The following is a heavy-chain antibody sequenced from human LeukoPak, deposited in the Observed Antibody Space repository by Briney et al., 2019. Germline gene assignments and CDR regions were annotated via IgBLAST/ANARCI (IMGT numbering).Heavy chain of an antibody. CDR2: INPFSNDR. D-gene: IGHD6-13*01. J-gene: IGHJ4*02. CDR3: ARDAWGWSSSPEPTFDC. V-gene: IGHV1-2*02. Sequence: ASVKVSCTASGYIFVGNHIHWVRQAPGQGLEWMGWINPFSNDRDYAQKFQGRVTMTRDTSVSTAYMELSSLGSDDTAVYYCARDAWGWSSSPEPTFDCWGQGTLVTVSS. CDR1: GYIFVGNH.